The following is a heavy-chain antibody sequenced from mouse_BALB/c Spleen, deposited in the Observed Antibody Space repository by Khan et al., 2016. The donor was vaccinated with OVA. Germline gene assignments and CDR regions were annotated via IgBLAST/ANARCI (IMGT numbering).Heavy chain of an antibody. J-gene: IGHJ3*01. Sequence: QIQLVQYGPELKKPGETVKISCKASGYTLTDYGMNWVKQAPGKGLKWMGWINTYTGEATYADDFKGRFAFSLETSASTAYLQINNLKTEDTATYFCSRSNGNYWFAYWGQGTLVTVSA. CDR3: SRSNGNYWFAY. D-gene: IGHD2-1*01. CDR1: GYTLTDYG. CDR2: INTYTGEA. V-gene: IGHV9-3-1*01.